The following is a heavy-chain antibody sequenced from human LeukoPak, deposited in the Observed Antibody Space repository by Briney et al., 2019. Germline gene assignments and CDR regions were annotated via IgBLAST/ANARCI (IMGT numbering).Heavy chain of an antibody. CDR3: AKVDYYDSSGNYPDWFDP. D-gene: IGHD3-22*01. J-gene: IGHJ5*02. CDR2: ISDSGGST. V-gene: IGHV3-23*01. Sequence: GGSLRLSCAASGFTFSSYAMSWVRQAPGKGLEWVSTISDSGGSTYYADSLKGRFTISRDNYKNTLYLQMNSLRAEDTAVYYCAKVDYYDSSGNYPDWFDPWGQGTLVTVSS. CDR1: GFTFSSYA.